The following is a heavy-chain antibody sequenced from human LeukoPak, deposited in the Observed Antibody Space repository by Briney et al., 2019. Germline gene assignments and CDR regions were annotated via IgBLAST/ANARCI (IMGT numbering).Heavy chain of an antibody. Sequence: GGSLRLSCAASGFTVSSNYMSWVRQAPGKGLEWVSVIYSGGSTYYADFVKGRFTISRDNSKNTLYLQMNSLRAEDTAVYYCARALGAARIDYWGQGTLVTVSS. CDR1: GFTVSSNY. CDR2: IYSGGST. J-gene: IGHJ4*02. CDR3: ARALGAARIDY. D-gene: IGHD6-6*01. V-gene: IGHV3-53*01.